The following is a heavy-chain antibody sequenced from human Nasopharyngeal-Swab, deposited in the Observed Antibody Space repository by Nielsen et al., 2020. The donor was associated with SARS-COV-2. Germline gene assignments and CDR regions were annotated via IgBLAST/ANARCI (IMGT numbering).Heavy chain of an antibody. CDR3: TRDTPAMFAY. CDR1: GFTFSSYG. Sequence: GGSLRLSCAASGFTFSSYGMHWVRQAPGKGLEWVAVIWYDGSNKYYADSVKGRFTIPRDNAKNSVYLQMNSLRAEDTALYYCTRDTPAMFAYWGQGTLVSVSS. J-gene: IGHJ4*02. V-gene: IGHV3-33*01. CDR2: IWYDGSNK.